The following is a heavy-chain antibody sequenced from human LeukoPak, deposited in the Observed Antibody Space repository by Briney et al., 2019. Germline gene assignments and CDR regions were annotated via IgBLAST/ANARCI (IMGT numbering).Heavy chain of an antibody. CDR1: GFSVSKIY. D-gene: IGHD2-2*01. V-gene: IGHV3-53*01. Sequence: GGSLRLSCAASGFSVSKIYMSWVRQAAGKGLEWASLISVVGDTYYADSVKGRFTISRDNTENSLYLQVNSLRAEDTAVYYCARIGYCSSASCRHALDYWGQGTLVTVSS. J-gene: IGHJ4*02. CDR2: ISVVGDT. CDR3: ARIGYCSSASCRHALDY.